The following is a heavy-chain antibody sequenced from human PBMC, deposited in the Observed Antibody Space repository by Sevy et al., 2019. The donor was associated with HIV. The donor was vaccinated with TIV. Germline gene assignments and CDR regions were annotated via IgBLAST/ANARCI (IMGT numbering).Heavy chain of an antibody. CDR2: VNSDGLIT. Sequence: GGSLRLSCAVSGSSFSHSYMHWVRQSPGKGLMWVSRVNSDGLITTYADSVKGRFTISRDNARHTVYLQMNSLRADDTAVYYCARGSAGWPTAWGPGTLVTVSS. CDR3: ARGSAGWPTA. D-gene: IGHD6-19*01. J-gene: IGHJ5*02. V-gene: IGHV3-74*01. CDR1: GSSFSHSY.